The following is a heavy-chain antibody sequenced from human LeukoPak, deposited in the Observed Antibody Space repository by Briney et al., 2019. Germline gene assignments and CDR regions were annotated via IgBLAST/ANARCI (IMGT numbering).Heavy chain of an antibody. V-gene: IGHV3-7*01. CDR1: GFTFSSYA. J-gene: IGHJ4*02. CDR2: IKQDGSEK. CDR3: ATSRSLDY. Sequence: GGSLRLSCAASGFTFSSYAMSWVRQAPGKGLEWVANIKQDGSEKYYVDSVKGRFTISRDNAKNSLYLQMNSLRVEDTAVYYCATSRSLDYWDQGTLVTVSS.